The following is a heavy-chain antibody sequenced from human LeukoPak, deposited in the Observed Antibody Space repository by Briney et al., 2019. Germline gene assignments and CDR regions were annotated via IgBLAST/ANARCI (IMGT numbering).Heavy chain of an antibody. Sequence: PGGSLRLSCAASGFTFSSYWMCWVRQVPGKGLEWLANIGQDGTETHYVDSVKGRFTISRDNAKNSLHLQMNSLKAEDTAVYYCATPTAGTWHFDYWGQGTLVTVSS. CDR2: IGQDGTET. J-gene: IGHJ4*02. CDR1: GFTFSSYW. CDR3: ATPTAGTWHFDY. V-gene: IGHV3-7*01. D-gene: IGHD1-1*01.